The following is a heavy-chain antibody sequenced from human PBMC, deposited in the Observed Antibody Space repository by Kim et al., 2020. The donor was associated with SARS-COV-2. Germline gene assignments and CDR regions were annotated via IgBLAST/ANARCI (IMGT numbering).Heavy chain of an antibody. Sequence: SETLSLTCAVYGGSFSGYYWSWIRQPPGKGLEWIGEINHSGSTNYNPSLKSRVTISVDTSKNQFSLKLSSVTAADTAVYYCARGRQKGGNSGKDGRVDYWGQGTLVTVSS. CDR2: INHSGST. V-gene: IGHV4-34*01. J-gene: IGHJ4*02. CDR1: GGSFSGYY. CDR3: ARGRQKGGNSGKDGRVDY. D-gene: IGHD2-21*02.